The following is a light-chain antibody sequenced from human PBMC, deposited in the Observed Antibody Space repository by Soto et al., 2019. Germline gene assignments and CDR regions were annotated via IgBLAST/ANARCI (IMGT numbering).Light chain of an antibody. V-gene: IGLV2-14*01. Sequence: QSALTQPASVSGSPGQSITISCTGTSGDVGYDNYVSWYQQYPGKAPKCIIYDVSNRPSGVSNRFSGSKSGNTASLTISGLQAEDEADYYCCSYTSSNTLAFGGGTKLTVL. CDR3: CSYTSSNTLA. J-gene: IGLJ2*01. CDR2: DVS. CDR1: SGDVGYDNY.